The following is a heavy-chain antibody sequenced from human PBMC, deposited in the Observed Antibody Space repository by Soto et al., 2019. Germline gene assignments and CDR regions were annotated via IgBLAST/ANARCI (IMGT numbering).Heavy chain of an antibody. V-gene: IGHV1-2*04. D-gene: IGHD5-18*01. CDR2: INPNSGGT. CDR3: ARARDSYGPDAFDI. CDR1: GYTFTGYY. Sequence: ASVKVSCKASGYTFTGYYMHWVRQAPGQGLEWMGWINPNSGGTNYAQKFQGWVTMTRDTSISTAYMELSRLRSDDTAVYYCARARDSYGPDAFDIWGQGTMVTVSS. J-gene: IGHJ3*02.